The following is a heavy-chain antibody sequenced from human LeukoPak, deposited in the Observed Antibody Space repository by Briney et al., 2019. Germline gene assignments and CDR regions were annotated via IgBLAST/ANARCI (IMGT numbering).Heavy chain of an antibody. CDR2: ISGSGGST. CDR1: GFTFSSYD. V-gene: IGHV3-23*01. Sequence: GGSLRLSCAASGFTFSSYDMSWVRQAPGKGLEWVSAISGSGGSTYYADSVKGRFTISRDNSQNTLYLQMNSLRAEDTAVYYCAKQRSEVVVAATNYWGQGTLVTVSS. J-gene: IGHJ4*02. D-gene: IGHD2-15*01. CDR3: AKQRSEVVVAATNY.